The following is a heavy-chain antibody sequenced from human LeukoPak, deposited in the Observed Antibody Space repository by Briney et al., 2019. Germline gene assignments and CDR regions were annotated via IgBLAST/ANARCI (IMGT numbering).Heavy chain of an antibody. CDR1: SYTFTRYG. CDR3: ARDRGWQQLVRDYFDY. V-gene: IGHV1-18*01. Sequence: ASVKVSCKASSYTFTRYGISWVRQAPGQGLEWMGWISGSNGNTNYAQKFQGRVSMTADTSTSTAYMELRSLRSDDTAVYYCARDRGWQQLVRDYFDYWGQGTLVTVSS. D-gene: IGHD6-13*01. J-gene: IGHJ4*02. CDR2: ISGSNGNT.